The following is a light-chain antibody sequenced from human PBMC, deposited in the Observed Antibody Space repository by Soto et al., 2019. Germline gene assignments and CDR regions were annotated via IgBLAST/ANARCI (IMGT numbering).Light chain of an antibody. J-gene: IGKJ3*01. Sequence: IVLTQSPATLSLSPGERATLSCRASQSVSSYLAWYQQKPGQAPRLLIYDASNRATGIPARFSGSGSGTDFTLTNSSLEPEDFAVYYCQQRSNWPRFTFGPGTKLDIK. V-gene: IGKV3-11*01. CDR1: QSVSSY. CDR3: QQRSNWPRFT. CDR2: DAS.